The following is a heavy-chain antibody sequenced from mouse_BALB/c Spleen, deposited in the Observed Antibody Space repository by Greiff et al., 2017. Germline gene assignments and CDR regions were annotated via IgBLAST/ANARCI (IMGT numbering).Heavy chain of an antibody. CDR2: ISYSGST. CDR3: ARSRGSSYEWYFDV. CDR1: GDSITSGY. Sequence: EVKLMESGPSLVKPSQTLSLTCSVTGDSITSGYWNWIRKFPGNKLEYMGYISYSGSTYYNPSLKSRISITRDTSKNQYYLQLNSVTTEDTATYYCARSRGSSYEWYFDVWGAGTTVTVSS. V-gene: IGHV3-8*02. J-gene: IGHJ1*01. D-gene: IGHD1-1*01.